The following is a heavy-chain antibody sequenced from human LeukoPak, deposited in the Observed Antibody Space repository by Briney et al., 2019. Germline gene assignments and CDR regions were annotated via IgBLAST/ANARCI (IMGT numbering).Heavy chain of an antibody. J-gene: IGHJ4*02. CDR2: INHSGRT. CDR1: GGSFSGYY. V-gene: IGHV4-34*01. Sequence: SETLSLTCAVYGGSFSGYYWSWIRQPPGKGLEWIGEINHSGRTNYNPSLKSRVTISVDTSKNQFSLKLSSVTAADTAVYYCARLRGVVVPALAYWGQGTLVTVSS. D-gene: IGHD2-2*01. CDR3: ARLRGVVVPALAY.